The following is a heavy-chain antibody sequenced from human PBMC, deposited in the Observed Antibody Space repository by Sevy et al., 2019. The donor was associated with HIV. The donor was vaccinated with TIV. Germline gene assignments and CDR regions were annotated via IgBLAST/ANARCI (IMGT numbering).Heavy chain of an antibody. D-gene: IGHD4-17*01. CDR3: AREKTTAFASDL. Sequence: SETLSLTCTVSGGSISSTNWWSWVRQPPGKGLEWIGEVYDSGSTNYNPSLKSRVSISVDKAKNQFSVKLSSVTAADTAVYYCAREKTTAFASDLWGQGALVTVSS. V-gene: IGHV4-4*02. J-gene: IGHJ5*02. CDR2: VYDSGST. CDR1: GGSISSTNW.